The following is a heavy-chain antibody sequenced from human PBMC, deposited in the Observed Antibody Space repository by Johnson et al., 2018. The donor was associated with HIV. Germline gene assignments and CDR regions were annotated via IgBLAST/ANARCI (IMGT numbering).Heavy chain of an antibody. CDR2: ISSGADT. CDR1: GITVSSNY. CDR3: ARGCRDGYTCDAFDI. J-gene: IGHJ3*02. V-gene: IGHV3-66*01. D-gene: IGHD5-24*01. Sequence: GQLVESGGGLVQPGGSLRLSCAASGITVSSNYMTWVRQAPGKGLEWVSVISSGADTWYAGSVTGRFTISRDNSKNTLYLQMNSLRAEDTAVYYCARGCRDGYTCDAFDIWGQGTLVTVSS.